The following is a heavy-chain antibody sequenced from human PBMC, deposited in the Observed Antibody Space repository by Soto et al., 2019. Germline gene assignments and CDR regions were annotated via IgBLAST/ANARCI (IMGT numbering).Heavy chain of an antibody. CDR3: VKGSNYYDSSGYSDY. D-gene: IGHD3-22*01. CDR2: ISSNGGST. V-gene: IGHV3-64D*08. J-gene: IGHJ4*02. CDR1: GFTFSSYA. Sequence: GGSLRLSCSASGFTFSSYAMHWVRQAPGKGLEYVSAISSNGGSTYYADSVKGRFTISRDNSKNTLYLQMSSLRAEDTAVYYCVKGSNYYDSSGYSDYWGQGTLVTVSS.